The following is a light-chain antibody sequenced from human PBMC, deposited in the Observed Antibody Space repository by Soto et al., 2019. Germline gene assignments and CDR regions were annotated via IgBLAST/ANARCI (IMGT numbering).Light chain of an antibody. CDR1: SSAIGSYNL. V-gene: IGLV2-23*01. CDR2: EDN. Sequence: QSVLTQPASVSGSPGQSITISCTGTSSAIGSYNLVSWYQQYSGKAPKLIIYEDNRRPSRVSNRFSGSRSGNTASLTISGLQADDEADYYCCSYAGPSTWVFGGGTKLTVL. CDR3: CSYAGPSTWV. J-gene: IGLJ3*02.